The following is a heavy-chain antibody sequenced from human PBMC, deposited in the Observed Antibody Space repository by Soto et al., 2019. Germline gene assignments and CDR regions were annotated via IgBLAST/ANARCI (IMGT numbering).Heavy chain of an antibody. Sequence: GGSLRLSCAASGFTFSSYGMHWVRQAPGKGLEWVAVISYDGSNKYYADSVKGRFTISRDNSKNTLYLQMNSLRAEDTAVYYCANLRHSDLRVQGRAHLNYYYYGMDVWGQGTTVTVSS. CDR3: ANLRHSDLRVQGRAHLNYYYYGMDV. V-gene: IGHV3-30*18. D-gene: IGHD2-15*01. CDR2: ISYDGSNK. CDR1: GFTFSSYG. J-gene: IGHJ6*02.